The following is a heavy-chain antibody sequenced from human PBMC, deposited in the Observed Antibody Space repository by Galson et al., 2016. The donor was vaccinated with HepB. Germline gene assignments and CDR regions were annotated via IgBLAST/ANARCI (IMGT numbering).Heavy chain of an antibody. D-gene: IGHD5-18*01. CDR3: ARRFRYTYGPPYGMDV. CDR1: NGSISNYL. CDR2: IYYSGST. V-gene: IGHV4-39*01. Sequence: LSLTCTVSNGSISNYLWSWIRQPPGKGLEWIGSIYYSGSTYYNPSLQSRVTISVDTSKNQFSLKMSSVTAADTAVYYCARRFRYTYGPPYGMDVWGQGTTVTVSS. J-gene: IGHJ6*02.